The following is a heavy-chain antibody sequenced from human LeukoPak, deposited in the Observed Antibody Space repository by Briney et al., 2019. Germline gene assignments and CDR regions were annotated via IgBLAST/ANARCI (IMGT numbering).Heavy chain of an antibody. V-gene: IGHV3-23*01. Sequence: PGGSLRLSCVASGYIFNNYAVSWVREAPGKGLEWVSAISGSGSTYYADSVKGRFTISRDNSKNTLYLRMNSLRAEDTAVYYCAKEGSGGLEDYTADYWGQGTLVTVSS. CDR1: GYIFNNYA. J-gene: IGHJ4*02. CDR2: ISGSGST. D-gene: IGHD4-11*01. CDR3: AKEGSGGLEDYTADY.